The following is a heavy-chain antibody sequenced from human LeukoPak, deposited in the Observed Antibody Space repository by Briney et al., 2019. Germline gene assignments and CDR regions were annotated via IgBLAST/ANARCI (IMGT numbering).Heavy chain of an antibody. J-gene: IGHJ4*02. Sequence: GGSLRLSCAASGFTFSSYAMHWVRQAPGTGLEWVAVISYDGSNKYYADSVKGRFTISRDNSRNTLYLQMNSLRAEDTAVYYCARDKSQGGSGWLASYFDYWGQGTLVTVSS. V-gene: IGHV3-30*04. CDR1: GFTFSSYA. D-gene: IGHD6-19*01. CDR2: ISYDGSNK. CDR3: ARDKSQGGSGWLASYFDY.